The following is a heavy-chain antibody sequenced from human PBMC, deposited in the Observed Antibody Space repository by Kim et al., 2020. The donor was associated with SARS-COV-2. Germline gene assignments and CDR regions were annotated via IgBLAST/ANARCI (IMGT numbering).Heavy chain of an antibody. V-gene: IGHV3-49*04. J-gene: IGHJ4*02. CDR1: GFTFGDYA. CDR3: TRNGYDSSGLVDY. D-gene: IGHD3-22*01. CDR2: IRSKAYGGTT. Sequence: GGSLRLSCTASGFTFGDYAMSWVRQAPGKGLEWVGFIRSKAYGGTTEYAASVKGRFTISRDDSKSIAYLQMNSLKTEDTAVYYCTRNGYDSSGLVDYWGQGTLVTVSS.